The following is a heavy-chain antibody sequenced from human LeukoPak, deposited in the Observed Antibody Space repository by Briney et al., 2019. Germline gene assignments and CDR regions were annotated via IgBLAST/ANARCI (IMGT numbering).Heavy chain of an antibody. Sequence: GGSLRLSCAASGFTFSSYAMSWVRQAPGKGLEWVSGISGSGGSTYYAESVKGRFTISRDNSKNTLYLQMNSLRAEDTAVYYCAKSGDCSSTSCYPHNWSDPWGQGTLVTVSS. CDR2: ISGSGGST. D-gene: IGHD2-2*01. J-gene: IGHJ5*02. CDR1: GFTFSSYA. V-gene: IGHV3-23*01. CDR3: AKSGDCSSTSCYPHNWSDP.